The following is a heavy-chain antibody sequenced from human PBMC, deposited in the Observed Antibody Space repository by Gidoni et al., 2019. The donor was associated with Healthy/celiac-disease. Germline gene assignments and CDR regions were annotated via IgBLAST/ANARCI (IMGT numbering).Heavy chain of an antibody. Sequence: QVQLVQSGAELKKPGASVTDSCKCSGHTLPSYDINWVRQATGKGLEWMGWMNPNSGNTGYAQKFHGRVTMTRNTSISTAYMELSSMRSEDTAVYYCARGRSGWPGKVWFDPWGQGTLVTVSS. J-gene: IGHJ5*02. D-gene: IGHD6-19*01. CDR1: GHTLPSYD. V-gene: IGHV1-8*01. CDR2: MNPNSGNT. CDR3: ARGRSGWPGKVWFDP.